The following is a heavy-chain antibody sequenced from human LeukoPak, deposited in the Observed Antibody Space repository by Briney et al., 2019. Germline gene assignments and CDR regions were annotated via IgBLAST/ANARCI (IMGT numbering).Heavy chain of an antibody. CDR1: GGSIASSSYY. CDR3: ARHLRFWSTQNF. V-gene: IGHV4-39*01. Sequence: SETLSLTCTVSGGSIASSSYYWGWIRQPPGKGLEWIGSIYYTGSTSYNPSLESRVSISVDTSKNHFSLKVTSVTAADTAVYHCARHLRFWSTQNFWGQGTLVTVSS. CDR2: IYYTGST. J-gene: IGHJ4*02. D-gene: IGHD3-3*01.